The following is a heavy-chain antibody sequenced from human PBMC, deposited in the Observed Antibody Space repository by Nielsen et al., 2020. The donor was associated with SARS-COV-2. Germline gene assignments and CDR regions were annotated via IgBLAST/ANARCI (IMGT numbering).Heavy chain of an antibody. Sequence: GESLKISCAASGFTFSSYGMHWVRQAPGKGLEWVAVIWYDGSNKYYADSVKGRFTISRDNAKNSLYLQMNSLRAEDTAVYYCASTEYDSSGYYTPIDYWGQGTLGTVSS. D-gene: IGHD3-22*01. V-gene: IGHV3-33*08. CDR2: IWYDGSNK. CDR3: ASTEYDSSGYYTPIDY. J-gene: IGHJ4*02. CDR1: GFTFSSYG.